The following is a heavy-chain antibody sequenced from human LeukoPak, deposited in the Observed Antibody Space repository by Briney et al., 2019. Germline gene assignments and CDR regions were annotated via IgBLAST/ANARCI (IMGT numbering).Heavy chain of an antibody. Sequence: SETLSLTCTVSGGFMANINFYWTWIRQPAGERLEWIGRIYTSGGTTYNPSLKSRVTMSGDRSNNQFSLNLNSVTAADTGAYFCVGRGSISGNFDVWGQGAIVVVSS. CDR2: IYTSGGT. CDR1: GGFMANINFY. D-gene: IGHD3-3*02. J-gene: IGHJ3*01. V-gene: IGHV4-4*07. CDR3: VGRGSISGNFDV.